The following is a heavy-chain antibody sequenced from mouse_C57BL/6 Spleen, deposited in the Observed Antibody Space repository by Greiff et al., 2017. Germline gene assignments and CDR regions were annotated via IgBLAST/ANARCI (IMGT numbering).Heavy chain of an antibody. D-gene: IGHD1-1*01. Sequence: QVQLQQSGAELVKPGASVKISCKASGYAFSSYGMNWVKQRPGKGLEWIGQIYPGDGDTNYNGKLKGKATLSADKSSSTAYMQLSSLTSEDSAVYFCANYYGRGYWGQGTTLTVSS. J-gene: IGHJ2*01. V-gene: IGHV1-80*01. CDR1: GYAFSSYG. CDR3: ANYYGRGY. CDR2: IYPGDGDT.